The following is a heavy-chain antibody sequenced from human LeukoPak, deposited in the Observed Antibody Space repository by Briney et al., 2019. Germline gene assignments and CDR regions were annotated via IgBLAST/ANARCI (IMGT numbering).Heavy chain of an antibody. CDR1: GGSFSSGSYY. CDR3: ARSESLAARPFDY. Sequence: SETLSLTCTVSGGSFSSGSYYWSWIRQPPGKGLEWIGYIYFSGSTNYNPSLKSRVTISVDTSKNQFSLNLSSVTAADTAVYYCARSESLAARPFDYWGQGTLVTVSS. V-gene: IGHV4-61*01. J-gene: IGHJ4*02. CDR2: IYFSGST. D-gene: IGHD6-6*01.